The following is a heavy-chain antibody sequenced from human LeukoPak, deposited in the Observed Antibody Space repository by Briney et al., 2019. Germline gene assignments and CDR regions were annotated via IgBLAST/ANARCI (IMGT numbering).Heavy chain of an antibody. CDR3: ARGGGWYNY. J-gene: IGHJ4*02. CDR1: GFSFSDYA. V-gene: IGHV3-23*01. D-gene: IGHD6-19*01. Sequence: GGSLRLSCAASGFSFSDYAMTWIRQAPGKGLEWVSTISGSGGSTEYADSVKGRFTISRDNAKNSLYLQMNSLRAEDTAVYYCARGGGWYNYWGQGTLVTVSS. CDR2: ISGSGGST.